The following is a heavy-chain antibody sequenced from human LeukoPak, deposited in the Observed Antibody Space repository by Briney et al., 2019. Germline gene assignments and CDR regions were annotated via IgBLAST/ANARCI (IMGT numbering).Heavy chain of an antibody. CDR1: GFTFSRYS. CDR2: ISSSSSTI. J-gene: IGHJ4*02. V-gene: IGHV3-48*01. CDR3: ARESDIVVVPAALDY. D-gene: IGHD2-2*01. Sequence: GGSLRLSCAASGFTFSRYSMNWVRQAPGKGLEWVSYISSSSSTIYYADSVKGRFTISRDNAKNSLYLQMNSLRAEDTAVYYCARESDIVVVPAALDYWGQGTLVTVSS.